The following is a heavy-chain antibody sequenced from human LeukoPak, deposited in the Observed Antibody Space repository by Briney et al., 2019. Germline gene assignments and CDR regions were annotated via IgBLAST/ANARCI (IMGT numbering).Heavy chain of an antibody. CDR1: GGSFSGYY. J-gene: IGHJ4*02. Sequence: SETLSLTCAVYGGSFSGYYWNWIRQPPGKGLEWIGEINHSGSTYYNPSLKSRVTISVDTSKNQFSLKLISVTAADTAVYYCARNFQYFDLPDYWGQGTLVTVSS. CDR3: ARNFQYFDLPDY. D-gene: IGHD2/OR15-2a*01. V-gene: IGHV4-34*01. CDR2: INHSGST.